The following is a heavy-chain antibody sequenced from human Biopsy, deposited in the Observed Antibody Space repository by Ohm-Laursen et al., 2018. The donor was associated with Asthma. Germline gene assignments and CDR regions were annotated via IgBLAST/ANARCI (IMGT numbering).Heavy chain of an antibody. J-gene: IGHJ6*02. CDR1: GYSLTDLS. Sequence: ASVKVSCKISGYSLTDLSMHWVRQAPGQGLEWMGGHDHEEGGTVNARRFQGRVTMTEDTSTDTAYMELSSLSSDDTAVYYCARCQVGYSSGWSLLLKKIYYSGMDVWGQGTAVTVSS. D-gene: IGHD6-19*01. V-gene: IGHV1-24*01. CDR3: ARCQVGYSSGWSLLLKKIYYSGMDV. CDR2: HDHEEGGT.